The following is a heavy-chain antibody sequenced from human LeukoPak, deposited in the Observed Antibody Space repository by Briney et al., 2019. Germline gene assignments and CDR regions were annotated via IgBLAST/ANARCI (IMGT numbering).Heavy chain of an antibody. Sequence: RTSETLSLTCTVPGYSISSGYFWAGTRQPPGKGREWIGSFYHSGITYYTPSLKSRVTISVDTSKNQFSLKLSSVTAADTAVYFCARGPYSYDSSGAFDIWGQGPMVTVSS. CDR1: GYSISSGYF. D-gene: IGHD3-22*01. J-gene: IGHJ3*02. CDR2: FYHSGIT. CDR3: ARGPYSYDSSGAFDI. V-gene: IGHV4-38-2*02.